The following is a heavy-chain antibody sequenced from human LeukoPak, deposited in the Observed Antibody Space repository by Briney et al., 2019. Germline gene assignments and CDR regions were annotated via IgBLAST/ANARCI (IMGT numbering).Heavy chain of an antibody. CDR2: IYHSGTT. CDR3: ARGQGHIAATAWFAP. D-gene: IGHD6-25*01. Sequence: SETLSLTCGVSGGSVTGGIHSWSWIRQPPGTDLEWIGFIYHSGTTYYNPSLTSRVAISIDKSKNQFSLQLTSVTAADTAVYYCARGQGHIAATAWFAPWGPGILVAVSS. J-gene: IGHJ5*02. V-gene: IGHV4-30-2*01. CDR1: GGSVTGGIHS.